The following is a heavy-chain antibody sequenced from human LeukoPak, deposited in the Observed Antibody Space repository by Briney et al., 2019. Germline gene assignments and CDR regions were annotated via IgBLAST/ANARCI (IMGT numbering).Heavy chain of an antibody. CDR2: IIPIFGTA. D-gene: IGHD2-15*01. J-gene: IGHJ6*03. CDR1: GGTFSSYA. V-gene: IGHV1-69*01. CDR3: ARGEGYCSGGSCIYYYYYMDV. Sequence: GASVKVSCKASGGTFSSYAISWVRQAPGQGLEWMGGIIPIFGTANYAQKFQGRVTITAGESTSTAYMELSSLRSEDTAVYYCARGEGYCSGGSCIYYYYYMDVWGKGTTVTISS.